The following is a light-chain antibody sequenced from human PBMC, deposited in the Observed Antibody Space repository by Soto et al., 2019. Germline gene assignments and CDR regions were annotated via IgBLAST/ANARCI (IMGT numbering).Light chain of an antibody. CDR1: QSLSSSS. Sequence: DIVLTQSPGALSMSPGERATLCCRASQSLSSSSLAWYQQKPGQAPRLLISGASSRAADIPDRFSGSGAGTEFTLTISSLQSEDFAVYYCQQYKNWPLTFGQGTKVDIK. J-gene: IGKJ1*01. CDR2: GAS. V-gene: IGKV3-20*01. CDR3: QQYKNWPLT.